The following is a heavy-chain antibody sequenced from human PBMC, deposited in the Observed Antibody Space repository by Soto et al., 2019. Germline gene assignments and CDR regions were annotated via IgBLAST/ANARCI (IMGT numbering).Heavy chain of an antibody. CDR1: GFPFTSLD. Sequence: QVQLVQSGAEVRKPGASVKVSCNASGFPFTSLDINWVRQAPGQGLEWVGYMTPSGYIGFAQKFRGRVSMTRDASTSTVSMELSSLRSDDTAVYYCARYQEAAAFNDWGQGTLVTVSS. J-gene: IGHJ4*02. CDR3: ARYQEAAAFND. CDR2: MTPSGYI. D-gene: IGHD6-25*01. V-gene: IGHV1-8*01.